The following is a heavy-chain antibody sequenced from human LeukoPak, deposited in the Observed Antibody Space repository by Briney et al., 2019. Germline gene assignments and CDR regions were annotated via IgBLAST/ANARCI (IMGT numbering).Heavy chain of an antibody. CDR1: GGSFSGYY. Sequence: PSETLSLTCAVYGGSFSGYYWSWIRQPPGTGLEWIGEINHSGSTNYNPSLKSRVTISVDTSKNQFTLKLSSVTAADTAVYYCARAGYRTGGVCYPDAFDIWGQGTMVTVSS. J-gene: IGHJ3*02. CDR2: INHSGST. D-gene: IGHD2-8*02. V-gene: IGHV4-34*01. CDR3: ARAGYRTGGVCYPDAFDI.